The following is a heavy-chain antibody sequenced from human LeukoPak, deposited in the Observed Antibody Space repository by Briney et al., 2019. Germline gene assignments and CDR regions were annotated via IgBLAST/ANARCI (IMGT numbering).Heavy chain of an antibody. J-gene: IGHJ4*02. V-gene: IGHV3-30*18. CDR3: AKDWALYCSGGSCYPPFDY. D-gene: IGHD2-15*01. CDR2: VSYDGSDK. CDR1: GFTFSSYG. Sequence: GGSLRLSCAASGFTFSSYGMHWVRQAPGKGLEWVAVVSYDGSDKYYADSVKGRFTISRDNSKDTLYLQMNSLRAEDTAVYYCAKDWALYCSGGSCYPPFDYWGQGTLVTVSS.